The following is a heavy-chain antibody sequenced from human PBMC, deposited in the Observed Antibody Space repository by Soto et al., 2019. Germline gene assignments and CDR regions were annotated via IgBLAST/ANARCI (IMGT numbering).Heavy chain of an antibody. V-gene: IGHV3-9*01. CDR1: GFPFKDYA. Sequence: EVQLVESGGGLVQPGRSLRLSCAASGFPFKDYAMHWVRQAPGKGLEWVSGIHWNSGTTVYAESVRGRFTISRDNAKNSLYLQMNRLRGEDTALYYCAKTTGRTGWDHFDSWGQGTLVTVSS. J-gene: IGHJ4*02. D-gene: IGHD3-10*01. CDR2: IHWNSGTT. CDR3: AKTTGRTGWDHFDS.